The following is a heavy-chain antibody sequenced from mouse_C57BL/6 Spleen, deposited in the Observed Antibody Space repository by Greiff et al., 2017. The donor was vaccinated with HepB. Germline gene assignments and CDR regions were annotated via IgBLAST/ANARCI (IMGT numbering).Heavy chain of an antibody. D-gene: IGHD2-5*01. Sequence: EVKVEESGGGLVKPGGSLKLSCAASGFTFSSYAMSWVRQTPEKRLEWVATISDGGSYTYYPDNVKGRFTISRDNAKNNLYLQMSHLKSEDTAMYYCARDSNPYYFDYWGQGTTLTVSS. V-gene: IGHV5-4*01. J-gene: IGHJ2*01. CDR1: GFTFSSYA. CDR2: ISDGGSYT. CDR3: ARDSNPYYFDY.